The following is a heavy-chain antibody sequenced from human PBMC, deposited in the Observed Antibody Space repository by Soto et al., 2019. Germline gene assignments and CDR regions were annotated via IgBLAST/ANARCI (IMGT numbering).Heavy chain of an antibody. Sequence: GGSLRLSCAASGFTFSSYAMHWVRQAPGKGLEWVAAISYDGSNKYYADSVKGRFTISRDNSKNTLYLQMNSLRAEDTAVYYCAKGVTAPKLTPPFSDYWGQGTLVTVSS. V-gene: IGHV3-30-3*01. CDR2: ISYDGSNK. D-gene: IGHD2-21*02. CDR3: AKGVTAPKLTPPFSDY. CDR1: GFTFSSYA. J-gene: IGHJ4*02.